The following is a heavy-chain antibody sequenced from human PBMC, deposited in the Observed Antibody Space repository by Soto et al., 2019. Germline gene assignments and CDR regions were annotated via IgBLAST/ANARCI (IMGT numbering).Heavy chain of an antibody. D-gene: IGHD3-22*01. J-gene: IGHJ4*02. CDR3: ARDLEHYYDSSGYSDY. CDR2: ISAYNGNT. V-gene: IGHV1-18*01. Sequence: ASVKVSCKASGYTFTSYGISWVRQAPGQGLEWMGWISAYNGNTNYAQKLQGRVTMTTDTSTSTAYMELRSLRSDDTAVYYCARDLEHYYDSSGYSDYWGQGTLVTVSS. CDR1: GYTFTSYG.